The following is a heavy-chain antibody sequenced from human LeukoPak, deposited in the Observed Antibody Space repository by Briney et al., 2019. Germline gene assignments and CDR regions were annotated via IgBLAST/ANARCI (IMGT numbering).Heavy chain of an antibody. J-gene: IGHJ4*02. CDR1: GFTFSSYW. Sequence: GGSLRLSCAASGFTFSSYWMSWVRQAPGKGLEWVANIKQDGSDKYYVDSVKGRFTISRDNAKNSLYLQMNSLRAEDTAVYYCARPRAYDTRDFDYWGQGTLVTVSS. V-gene: IGHV3-7*02. CDR3: ARPRAYDTRDFDY. D-gene: IGHD3-22*01. CDR2: IKQDGSDK.